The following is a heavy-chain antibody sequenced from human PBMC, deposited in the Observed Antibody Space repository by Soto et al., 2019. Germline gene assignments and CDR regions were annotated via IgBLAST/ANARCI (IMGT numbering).Heavy chain of an antibody. Sequence: SVKVSCKASGGTFSSYTISWVRQAPGQGLEWIGRIVPIHRISNYAQKIQGRVTITADKSTSTAYMELSSLRSEDTAVYYCARISYGSAYYYGMDVWGQGTTVTVSS. CDR3: ARISYGSAYYYGMDV. CDR2: IVPIHRIS. CDR1: GGTFSSYT. D-gene: IGHD3-10*01. V-gene: IGHV1-69*02. J-gene: IGHJ6*02.